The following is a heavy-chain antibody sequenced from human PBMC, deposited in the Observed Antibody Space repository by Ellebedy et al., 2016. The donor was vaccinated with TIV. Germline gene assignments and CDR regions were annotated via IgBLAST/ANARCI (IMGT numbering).Heavy chain of an antibody. CDR3: VRGGYYDSNGYPRCDY. D-gene: IGHD3-22*01. CDR2: ISYDGSYK. Sequence: GESLKISXAASEFTFSSYAMHWVRQAPGKGLEWVAAISYDGSYKYYGDSVKGRFTISRDNSKNTLSLEVNSLRAEDTAVYYCVRGGYYDSNGYPRCDYWGQGTLVTVSS. CDR1: EFTFSSYA. J-gene: IGHJ4*02. V-gene: IGHV3-30*04.